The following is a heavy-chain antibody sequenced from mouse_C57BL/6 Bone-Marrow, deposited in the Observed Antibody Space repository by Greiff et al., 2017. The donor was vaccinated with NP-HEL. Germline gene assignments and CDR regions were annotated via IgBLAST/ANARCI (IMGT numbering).Heavy chain of an antibody. CDR3: GRRGVYGSSQFAD. CDR2: IDPDDGDT. V-gene: IGHV14-2*01. D-gene: IGHD1-1*01. Sequence: VQLKQSGAELVKPGASVKLSCTASGFTFTDYYMHWVKQRPEQGLEWIGRIDPDDGDTKYAPKFQGKATITADTSSNTAYLQLSSLTSEDTAVYYCGRRGVYGSSQFADWGQGTLVTVSA. J-gene: IGHJ3*01. CDR1: GFTFTDYY.